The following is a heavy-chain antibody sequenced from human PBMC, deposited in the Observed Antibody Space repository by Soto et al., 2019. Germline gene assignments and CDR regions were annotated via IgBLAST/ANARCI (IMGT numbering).Heavy chain of an antibody. D-gene: IGHD6-13*01. Sequence: SETLSLTCTVSGGSISSGDYYWSWIRQPPGKGLEWIGYIYYSGSTYYNPSLKSRVTISVDTSKNQFSLKLSSVTAADTAVYYCARVAAAGSYYYYYGMDVWGQGTTVTVSS. CDR3: ARVAAAGSYYYYYGMDV. CDR1: GGSISSGDYY. V-gene: IGHV4-30-4*01. J-gene: IGHJ6*02. CDR2: IYYSGST.